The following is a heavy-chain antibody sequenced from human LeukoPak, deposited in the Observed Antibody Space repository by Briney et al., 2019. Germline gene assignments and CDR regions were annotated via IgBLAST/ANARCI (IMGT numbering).Heavy chain of an antibody. CDR1: GFTFSSYG. CDR2: IRYDGSNK. D-gene: IGHD3-10*01. CDR3: AKREERTYGSGSYYNWFDP. J-gene: IGHJ5*02. V-gene: IGHV3-30*02. Sequence: GGSLRLSCAASGFTFSSYGMHWVRQAPGKGLEWVAFIRYDGSNKYYADSVKGRFTISRDNAKNTLYLQMNSLRAEDTAVYYCAKREERTYGSGSYYNWFDPWGQGPLVTVSS.